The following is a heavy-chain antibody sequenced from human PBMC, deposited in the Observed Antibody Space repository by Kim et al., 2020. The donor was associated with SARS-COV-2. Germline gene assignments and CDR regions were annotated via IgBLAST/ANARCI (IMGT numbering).Heavy chain of an antibody. J-gene: IGHJ6*03. V-gene: IGHV1-8*01. D-gene: IGHD6-13*01. Sequence: ASVKVSCKASGYTFTSYDINWVRQATGQGLEWVGWMNPNSGNTGYAQKFQGRVTMTRNTAISTAYMELSRLRSEDTAVYYCARGFRAAAGPFYYYYYMDVCGNGNTVT. CDR3: ARGFRAAAGPFYYYYYMDV. CDR1: GYTFTSYD. CDR2: MNPNSGNT.